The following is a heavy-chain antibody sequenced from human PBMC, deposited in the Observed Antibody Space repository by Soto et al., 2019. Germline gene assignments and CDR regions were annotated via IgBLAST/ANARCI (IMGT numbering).Heavy chain of an antibody. D-gene: IGHD2-15*01. V-gene: IGHV4-31*03. CDR1: GGSISSGGYY. CDR2: IYYSGST. J-gene: IGHJ6*02. Sequence: SETLSLTCTVSGGSISSGGYYWSWIRQHPGKGLEWIGYIYYSGSTYYNPSLKSRVTISVDTSKNQFSLKLSSVTAADTAVYYCARDKQGYCSGGSCNPYYYYGMGVWGQGTTVTVYS. CDR3: ARDKQGYCSGGSCNPYYYYGMGV.